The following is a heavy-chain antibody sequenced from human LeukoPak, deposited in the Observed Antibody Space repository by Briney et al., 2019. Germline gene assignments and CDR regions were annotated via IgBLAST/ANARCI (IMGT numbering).Heavy chain of an antibody. CDR2: IYTSGST. CDR1: GGSISSGSYY. J-gene: IGHJ4*02. Sequence: PSETLSLACTVSGGSISSGSYYWSWIRQPAGKGLEWIGRIYTSGSTNYNPSLKSRVTISVDTSKNQFSLKLSSVTAADTAVYYCARAGSSSEGGFDYWGQGTLVTVSS. D-gene: IGHD6-6*01. V-gene: IGHV4-61*02. CDR3: ARAGSSSEGGFDY.